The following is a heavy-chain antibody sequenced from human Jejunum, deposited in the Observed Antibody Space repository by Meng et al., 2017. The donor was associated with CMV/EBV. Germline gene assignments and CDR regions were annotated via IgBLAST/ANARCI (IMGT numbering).Heavy chain of an antibody. CDR3: ARDSPLDGYSLLDY. D-gene: IGHD5-24*01. CDR1: GYTFTSYA. J-gene: IGHJ4*02. CDR2: IDPNTGNP. Sequence: QRVHSVSAVQQPGASGKVPCRPSGYTFTSYAINWVRQAPGQGPDWMGWIDPNTGNPTYDQGFTGRFVFSLDTSVSTAYLQINSLRADDTAVYYCARDSPLDGYSLLDYWGQGTLVTVSS. V-gene: IGHV7-4-1*02.